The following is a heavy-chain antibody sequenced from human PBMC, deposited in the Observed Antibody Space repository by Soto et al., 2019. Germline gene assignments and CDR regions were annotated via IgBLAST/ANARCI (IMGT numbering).Heavy chain of an antibody. D-gene: IGHD3-22*01. CDR1: GYTFTSYG. J-gene: IGHJ5*02. CDR3: ARPEPTWFRGVYCSNSSGYRFDR. Sequence: ASVKVSCKASGYTFTSYGISWVRQAPGQGLEWMGWISAYNGNTNYAQKLQGRVTMTTDTSTSTAYMELRSLRSDDTAVYYCARPEPTWFRGVYCSNSSGYRFDRWHRGTMGTVGS. V-gene: IGHV1-18*04. CDR2: ISAYNGNT.